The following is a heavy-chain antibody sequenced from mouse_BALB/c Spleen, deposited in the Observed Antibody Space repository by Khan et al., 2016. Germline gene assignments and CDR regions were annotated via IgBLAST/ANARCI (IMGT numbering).Heavy chain of an antibody. CDR2: ISYSGST. V-gene: IGHV3-2*02. D-gene: IGHD1-2*01. Sequence: EVQLQESGPGLVKPSQSLSLTCTVTGYSITSGYGWNWIRQFPGNKLEWMGYISYSGSTNYNPSLKSRISITRDTSTNQFCLQLNSVTTEDTATYYCARTARIKYWGQGTTRTVSS. CDR1: GYSITSGYG. CDR3: ARTARIKY. J-gene: IGHJ2*01.